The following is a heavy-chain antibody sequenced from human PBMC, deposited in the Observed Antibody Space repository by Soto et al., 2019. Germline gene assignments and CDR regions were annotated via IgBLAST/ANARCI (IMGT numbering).Heavy chain of an antibody. J-gene: IGHJ4*02. CDR3: ASRRYTVTKGGIDY. V-gene: IGHV4-31*03. D-gene: IGHD4-4*01. CDR2: IYYSGST. CDR1: GGSISSGGYY. Sequence: QVQLQESGPGLVKPSQTLSLTCTVSGGSISSGGYYWSWIRQHPGKGLEWIGYIYYSGSTYYNPSLKSRVTISVDTSNNQFSLKLSSVTAADTAVYYCASRRYTVTKGGIDYWGQGTLVTVSS.